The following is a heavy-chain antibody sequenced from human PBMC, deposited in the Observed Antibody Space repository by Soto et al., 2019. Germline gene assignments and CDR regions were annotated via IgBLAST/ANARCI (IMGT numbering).Heavy chain of an antibody. CDR1: GGSISSGGYY. Sequence: QVQLQESGPGLVKPSQTLSLTCTVSGGSISSGGYYWSWIRQHPGKGLEWIGYIYYSGSTYYNPSLKSRVTISVDTSKNQFSLKLSSVTAADTAVYYCARVTPEPVGYCSSTSCHRPQNWFDPWGQGTLVTVSS. J-gene: IGHJ5*02. V-gene: IGHV4-31*03. D-gene: IGHD2-2*01. CDR2: IYYSGST. CDR3: ARVTPEPVGYCSSTSCHRPQNWFDP.